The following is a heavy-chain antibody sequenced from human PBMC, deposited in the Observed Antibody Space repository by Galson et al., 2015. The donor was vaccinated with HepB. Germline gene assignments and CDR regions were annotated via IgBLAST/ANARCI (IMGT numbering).Heavy chain of an antibody. D-gene: IGHD5-24*01. CDR2: IWYDGSDK. CDR3: ATDGERDGNNAGFDY. J-gene: IGHJ4*02. V-gene: IGHV3-33*01. Sequence: SLRLSCAASGFAFSSYAMHWVRQAPGKGLEWVAAIWYDGSDKYYADSVKGRFTISRDNSKNTLNLQMNSLRAEDTAVYYCATDGERDGNNAGFDYWGQGTLVIVSS. CDR1: GFAFSSYA.